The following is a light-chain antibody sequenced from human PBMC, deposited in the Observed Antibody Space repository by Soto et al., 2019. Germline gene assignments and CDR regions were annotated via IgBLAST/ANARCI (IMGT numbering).Light chain of an antibody. CDR2: DAS. J-gene: IGKJ2*01. CDR1: QTISDW. CDR3: QEYKSAT. Sequence: DIQMTHSPSTLSASVGDRVTITCRARQTISDWLAWYQQIPGKAPRLLVYDASTLQSGVPSRFSGSGSETEFTLTISSLQPEDFAPYYCQEYKSATFGQGTKLEIK. V-gene: IGKV1-5*01.